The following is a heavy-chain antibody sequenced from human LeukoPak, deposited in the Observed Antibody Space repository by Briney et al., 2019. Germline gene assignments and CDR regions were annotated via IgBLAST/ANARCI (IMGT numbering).Heavy chain of an antibody. CDR2: IKSDGTGM. CDR1: GFTFTDWW. V-gene: IGHV3-74*01. Sequence: GGSLRLSCAASGFTFTDWWMHWVRQAPGKGLEWVSRIKSDGTGMTYAESVRGRFAISRDNAKNSVYLQMNSLRADDTAVYYCAKDLHDAAADYWGQGTLVTVSP. D-gene: IGHD2-15*01. J-gene: IGHJ4*02. CDR3: AKDLHDAAADY.